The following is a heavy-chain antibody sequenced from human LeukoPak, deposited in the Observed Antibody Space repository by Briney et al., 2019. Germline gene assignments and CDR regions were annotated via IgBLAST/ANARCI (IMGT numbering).Heavy chain of an antibody. J-gene: IGHJ4*02. V-gene: IGHV3-64D*09. CDR3: VKARFSSTWEPFGY. Sequence: PGGSLRLSCAASGFTFSSYEMNWVRQAPGKGLEYVSSISGSGGSTYFADSVKGRFTISRDNSENTLYLQMGSLRAEDTAVYYCVKARFSSTWEPFGYWGQGTLVTVSS. D-gene: IGHD6-13*01. CDR2: ISGSGGST. CDR1: GFTFSSYE.